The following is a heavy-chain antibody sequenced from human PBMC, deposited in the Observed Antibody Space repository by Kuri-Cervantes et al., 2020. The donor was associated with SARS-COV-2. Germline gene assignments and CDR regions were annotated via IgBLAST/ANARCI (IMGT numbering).Heavy chain of an antibody. Sequence: GESLKISCAASGFTFSSYAMSWVRQAPGKGLEWVSAISGSGGSTYYADSVKGRFTISRDNAKNSLYLQMNSLRDEDTAVYYCARVPYDILTGYYVSPIDYWGQGTLVTVSS. CDR1: GFTFSSYA. CDR3: ARVPYDILTGYYVSPIDY. CDR2: ISGSGGST. D-gene: IGHD3-9*01. V-gene: IGHV3-23*01. J-gene: IGHJ4*02.